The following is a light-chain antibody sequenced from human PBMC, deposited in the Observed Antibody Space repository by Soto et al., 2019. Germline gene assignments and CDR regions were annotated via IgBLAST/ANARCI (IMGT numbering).Light chain of an antibody. Sequence: DIQMTQSPSSLSASVGDRVTITCRASQSISSYLNWYLQKPGKAPKLLIYAASSLHSGVPSRFSGGGSGTDFTLTISSLQPEDFASYYCQQSYSSPHTFGQGTKVDIK. CDR1: QSISSY. CDR2: AAS. V-gene: IGKV1-39*01. CDR3: QQSYSSPHT. J-gene: IGKJ2*01.